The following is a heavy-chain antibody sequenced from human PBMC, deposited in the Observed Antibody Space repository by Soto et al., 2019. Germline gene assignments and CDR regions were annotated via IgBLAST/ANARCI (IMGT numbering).Heavy chain of an antibody. D-gene: IGHD1-1*01. J-gene: IGHJ4*02. CDR3: ARSGTQPPDYFDY. Sequence: SVKVSCKASGGTFSSYAISWVRQAPGQGLEWMGGIIPIFGTANYAQKFQGRVTITADESTSTAYMELSSLRSEDTAVYYCARSGTQPPDYFDYWGQGTLVTVSS. V-gene: IGHV1-69*13. CDR2: IIPIFGTA. CDR1: GGTFSSYA.